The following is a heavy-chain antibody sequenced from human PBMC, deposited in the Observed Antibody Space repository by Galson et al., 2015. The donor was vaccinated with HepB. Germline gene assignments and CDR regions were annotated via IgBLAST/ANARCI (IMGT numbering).Heavy chain of an antibody. V-gene: IGHV1-69*10. J-gene: IGHJ3*02. CDR1: GGTFSTYT. CDR3: VGALYDSSDFHAFDI. CDR2: IIPFLGIP. Sequence: QSGAEVKKPGASVKVSCKASGGTFSTYTITWVRQAPGQGLEWMGGIIPFLGIPNYAQRFQGRDTITADKFTSTVYMELSSLRSEDTAVYYCVGALYDSSDFHAFDIWGQGTMVTVSS. D-gene: IGHD3-22*01.